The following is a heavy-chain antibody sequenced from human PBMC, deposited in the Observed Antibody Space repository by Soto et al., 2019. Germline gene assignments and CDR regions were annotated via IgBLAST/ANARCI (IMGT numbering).Heavy chain of an antibody. D-gene: IGHD4-17*01. CDR3: ASRGDYSTYYYYGMDV. CDR2: IYPGDSDT. V-gene: IGHV5-51*01. CDR1: GYSFTSYW. J-gene: IGHJ6*02. Sequence: GESLKISCKGSGYSFTSYWIGWVRQMPGKGLEWMGIIYPGDSDTRYSPSFQGQVTISADKSISTAYLQWSSLKASDTAMYYCASRGDYSTYYYYGMDVWGQGTTVTVSS.